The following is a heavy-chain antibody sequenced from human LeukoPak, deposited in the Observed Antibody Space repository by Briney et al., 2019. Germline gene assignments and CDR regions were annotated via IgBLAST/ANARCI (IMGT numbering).Heavy chain of an antibody. V-gene: IGHV6-1*01. Sequence: SQTLSLTCAISGDSVSSNSAAWNWIRQSPSGGLEWLGRTYYRSQWYNDYAVSVKSRITISPDASRNQFSLQLNSVTPEDTAVYYCVRDVHGYYNSGTYYIPKGMVVWGQGTTVTVSS. CDR1: GDSVSSNSAA. J-gene: IGHJ6*02. CDR3: VRDVHGYYNSGTYYIPKGMVV. CDR2: TYYRSQWYN. D-gene: IGHD3-10*01.